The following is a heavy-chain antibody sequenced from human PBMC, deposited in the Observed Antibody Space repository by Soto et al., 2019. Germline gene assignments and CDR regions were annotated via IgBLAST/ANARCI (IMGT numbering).Heavy chain of an antibody. D-gene: IGHD3-10*01. CDR2: INHSGST. CDR3: ARAPGSGQSSHFDY. CDR1: GGSFSGYY. J-gene: IGHJ4*02. Sequence: PSETLSLTCAVYGGSFSGYYWSWIRQPPGKGLEWIGEINHSGSTNYNPSLKSRVTISVDTSKNHFSLKLSSVTAADTAVYYCARAPGSGQSSHFDYWGQGTLVNVSS. V-gene: IGHV4-34*01.